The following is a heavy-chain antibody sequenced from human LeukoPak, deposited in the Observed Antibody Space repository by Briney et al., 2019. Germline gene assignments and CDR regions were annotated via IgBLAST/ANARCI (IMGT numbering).Heavy chain of an antibody. J-gene: IGHJ4*02. CDR1: GFTFNSYS. CDR2: ISSSSSSI. V-gene: IGHV3-21*01. Sequence: PGGSLRLSCAASGFTFNSYSMNWVHQAPGKGLEWVSSISSSSSSIYYADSVKGRFTISRENAKHSLYLQMNSLRAEDTAVYYCARASGDIEETATMESYWGQGTLVTVSS. CDR3: ARASGDIEETATMESY. D-gene: IGHD5-18*01.